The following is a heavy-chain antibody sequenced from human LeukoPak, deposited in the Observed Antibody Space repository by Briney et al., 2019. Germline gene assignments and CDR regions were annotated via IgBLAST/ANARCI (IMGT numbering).Heavy chain of an antibody. D-gene: IGHD3-22*01. J-gene: IGHJ5*02. CDR2: MYYSGST. Sequence: SQTLSLTCTVFGGSISSGDYYWSWLRQPPGKGLEWIAYMYYSGSTYYNPSLKSRVTMSADTFKNQLSLKLSSVTAADTAVYYCARPYYYDSRIDPWGQGILVTVSS. V-gene: IGHV4-30-4*01. CDR3: ARPYYYDSRIDP. CDR1: GGSISSGDYY.